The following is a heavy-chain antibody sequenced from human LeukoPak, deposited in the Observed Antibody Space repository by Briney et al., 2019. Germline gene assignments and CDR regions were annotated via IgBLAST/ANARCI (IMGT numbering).Heavy chain of an antibody. J-gene: IGHJ4*02. CDR2: IYYSGST. CDR3: ARGPPDCGGDCYYFDY. CDR1: GGSISSGGYY. V-gene: IGHV4-31*03. Sequence: MPSQTLSLTCTVSGGSISSGGYYWSWIRQHPGKGPEWIGYIYYSGSTYYNPSLKSRVTISVDTSKNQFSLKLSSVTAADTAVYYCARGPPDCGGDCYYFDYWGQGTLVTVPS. D-gene: IGHD2-21*02.